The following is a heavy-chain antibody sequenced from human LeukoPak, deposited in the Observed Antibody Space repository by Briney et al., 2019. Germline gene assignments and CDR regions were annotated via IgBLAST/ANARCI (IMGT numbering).Heavy chain of an antibody. CDR3: ASFNFDWLSPIDY. Sequence: SETLSLTCTVSGGSISSSSYYWGWIRQPPGKGLEWVGSIYYSGSTYYNPSLKSRVTISVDTSKNQFSLKLSSVTAADTAVYYCASFNFDWLSPIDYWGQGTLVTVSS. V-gene: IGHV4-39*01. D-gene: IGHD3-9*01. CDR1: GGSISSSSYY. CDR2: IYYSGST. J-gene: IGHJ4*02.